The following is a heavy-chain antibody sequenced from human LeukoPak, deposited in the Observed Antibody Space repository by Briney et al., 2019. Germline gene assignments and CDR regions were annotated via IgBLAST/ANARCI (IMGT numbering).Heavy chain of an antibody. Sequence: SETLSLTCTVSGGSISSYYWSWIRQPPGKGLEWIGYIYYSGSTNYNPSLKSRVTISVDTSKNQFSLKLSSVTAADTAVYYCARHTYYYHGMDVWGQGTTVTVSS. V-gene: IGHV4-59*08. CDR3: ARHTYYYHGMDV. J-gene: IGHJ6*02. CDR2: IYYSGST. CDR1: GGSISSYY.